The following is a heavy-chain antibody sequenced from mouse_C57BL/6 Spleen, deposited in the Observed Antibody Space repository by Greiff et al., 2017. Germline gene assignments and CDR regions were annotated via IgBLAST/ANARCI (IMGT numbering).Heavy chain of an antibody. CDR1: GFTFSSYA. CDR2: ISDGGSYT. V-gene: IGHV5-4*01. CDR3: AREGDWYVDG. Sequence: EVKLMESGGGLVKPGGSLKISCAASGFTFSSYAMSWVRQTPEKRLEWVATISDGGSYTYYPDNVKGRFTISRDNAKNILYLQRRQLKSEDTAMYYCAREGDWYVDGGGTGTTVTVSS. J-gene: IGHJ1*03.